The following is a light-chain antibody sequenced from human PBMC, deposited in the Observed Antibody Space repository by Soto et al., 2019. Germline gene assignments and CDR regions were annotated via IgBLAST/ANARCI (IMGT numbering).Light chain of an antibody. CDR1: SSNIGKIY. CDR3: GTWDSSLSAGV. Sequence: QCVLKQAVSVSAAPRRKGSISKSGNSSNIGKIYVSWYQHLPGTAPKLLIYENNKRPSGIPDRFSGSKSGTSATLGITGLQTGDEADYYCGTWDSSLSAGVFGTGTKVTVL. CDR2: ENN. V-gene: IGLV1-51*02. J-gene: IGLJ1*01.